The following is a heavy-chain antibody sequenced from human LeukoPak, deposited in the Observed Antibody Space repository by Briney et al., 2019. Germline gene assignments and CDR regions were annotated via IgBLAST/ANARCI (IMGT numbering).Heavy chain of an antibody. CDR3: ASRHPWSGYPD. Sequence: PGGSLRLSCETAGFTFSSYVMHWVRRTPGKGLVWVSRISHDGFISYADSVKGRFTISRDNAKNTLILQMNSLRAEDTAVYYCASRHPWSGYPDWGQGTLVTVSS. D-gene: IGHD3-3*01. CDR1: GFTFSSYV. J-gene: IGHJ4*02. V-gene: IGHV3-74*01. CDR2: ISHDGFI.